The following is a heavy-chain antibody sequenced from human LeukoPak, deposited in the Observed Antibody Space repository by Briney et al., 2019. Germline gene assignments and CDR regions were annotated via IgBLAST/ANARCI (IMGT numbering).Heavy chain of an antibody. J-gene: IGHJ4*02. CDR3: TTRRQDGW. D-gene: IGHD2-15*01. V-gene: IGHV3-15*01. CDR2: IKGKSDGGTI. Sequence: GGSLRLSCVGSGFTFSDAWMSWARQAPGKGLEWVGRIKGKSDGGTIDYAAPVKGRFTISKDDSRNTLYLQMNSLKTEDTAVYYCTTRRQDGWWGQGTLVTVS. CDR1: GFTFSDAW.